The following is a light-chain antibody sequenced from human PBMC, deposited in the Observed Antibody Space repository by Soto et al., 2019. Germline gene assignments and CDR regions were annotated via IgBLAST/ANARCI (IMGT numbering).Light chain of an antibody. V-gene: IGKV1-16*02. CDR3: QQYKSYPLT. CDR1: QAISNS. J-gene: IGKJ4*01. CDR2: DAS. Sequence: DIQMTQSPSSLSASVGDRVTITCRASQAISNSLAWFQQKPGKAPKSLIYDASSLQSGVPSKFSGSGSGTEFTLTISSLQPEDFATYHCQQYKSYPLTFGGGTKVEIK.